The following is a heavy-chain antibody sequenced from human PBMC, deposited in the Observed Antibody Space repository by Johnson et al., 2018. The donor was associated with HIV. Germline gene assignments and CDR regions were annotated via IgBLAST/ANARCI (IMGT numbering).Heavy chain of an antibody. J-gene: IGHJ3*02. CDR3: AREPGSSSRLGAFDI. Sequence: VQLVESGGGLVQPGGSLRLSCAASGFTVSSNYMSWVRQAPGTGLEWVSVIYSGGSTYYADSVKGRFTITRNNSKNTLYLQMNSLRAEDTAVYSCAREPGSSSRLGAFDIWGQGTMVTVSS. V-gene: IGHV3-66*02. D-gene: IGHD6-13*01. CDR2: IYSGGST. CDR1: GFTVSSNY.